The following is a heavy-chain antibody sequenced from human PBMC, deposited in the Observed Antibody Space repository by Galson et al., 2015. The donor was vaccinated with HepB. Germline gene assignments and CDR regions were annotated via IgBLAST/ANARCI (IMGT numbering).Heavy chain of an antibody. CDR1: GFPFRSYG. V-gene: IGHV3-23*01. CDR2: ISGSGSNK. CDR3: GSGPTRYTGWYRGLHKFFQH. J-gene: IGHJ1*01. D-gene: IGHD6-19*01. Sequence: SLRLSCAASGFPFRSYGMHWVRQAPGKGLEWVSSISGSGSNKYYADSVKGRFTTSRDNAKNMVYLQMNSLRDEDTAVYYCGSGPTRYTGWYRGLHKFFQHWGQGTLVTVSS.